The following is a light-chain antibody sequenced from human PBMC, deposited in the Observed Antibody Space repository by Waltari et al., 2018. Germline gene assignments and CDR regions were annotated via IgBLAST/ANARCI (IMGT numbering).Light chain of an antibody. CDR1: RSNVVSNV. CDR3: ASWDDRLDAYV. V-gene: IGLV1-44*01. J-gene: IGLJ1*01. Sequence: QSVLTQPPSASGTPGQRVIISCSGSRSNVVSNVVNWFPQLPGTAPKLLILNDVDRPSGVPDRFSGSRSATSASLAISGLQSDDESTYYCASWDDRLDAYVFGTGTRVTVL. CDR2: NDV.